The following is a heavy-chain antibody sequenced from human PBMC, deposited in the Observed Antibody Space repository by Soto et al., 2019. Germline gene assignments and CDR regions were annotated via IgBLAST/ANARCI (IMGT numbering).Heavy chain of an antibody. D-gene: IGHD6-13*01. CDR3: AHYSSTSSFDY. Sequence: QITLKESGPTLVKPTQTFTLACTFSGFSLSTSGMGVGWIRQPPGKALEWLALIYWDDDKRYSPSLESRLTITKYTSKNQVVLTMTNMDPVDTATYYCAHYSSTSSFDYWGQGTLVTVSS. J-gene: IGHJ4*02. CDR2: IYWDDDK. CDR1: GFSLSTSGMG. V-gene: IGHV2-5*02.